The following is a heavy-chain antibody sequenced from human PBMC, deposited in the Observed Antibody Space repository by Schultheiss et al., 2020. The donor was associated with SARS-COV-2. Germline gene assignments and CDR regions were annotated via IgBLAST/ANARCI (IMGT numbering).Heavy chain of an antibody. CDR1: GYTFTSYY. D-gene: IGHD3-16*01. V-gene: IGHV1-46*01. CDR3: ASLISEI. CDR2: INPSGGST. Sequence: ASVKVSCKASGYTFTSYYMHWVRQAPGQGLEWMGIINPSGGSTSYAQKVQGRVTMTTDTSTSTAYMELRSLRSDDKAVYYCASLISEIWGQGTMVTVSS. J-gene: IGHJ3*02.